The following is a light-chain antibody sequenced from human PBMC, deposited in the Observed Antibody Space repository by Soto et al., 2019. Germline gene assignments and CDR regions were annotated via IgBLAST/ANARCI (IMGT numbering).Light chain of an antibody. V-gene: IGKV3-11*01. CDR1: QSVSSY. CDR2: DAS. J-gene: IGKJ1*01. Sequence: IVLTQSPATLSLSPGERATLSCRASQSVSSYLAWYQQKPGQAPRLLIYDASSRAAGIPDRFSGSGSGTDFTLTVTRLEPEDFAVYHCQQYDGSPRTFGQGTKVDI. CDR3: QQYDGSPRT.